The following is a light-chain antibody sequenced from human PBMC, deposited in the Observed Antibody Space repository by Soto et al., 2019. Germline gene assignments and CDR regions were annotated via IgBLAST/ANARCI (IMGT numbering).Light chain of an antibody. CDR1: QDISNY. J-gene: IGKJ2*01. Sequence: DIQMTQSPSSLSASVGDRVTITCQASQDISNYFNWYQQKPGKAPKLLSYDASNLETGVSSRFSGSGSGTDFTFTISSRRPEDIATYYCQQYDNLPYTFGQGTKLEIK. CDR3: QQYDNLPYT. V-gene: IGKV1-33*01. CDR2: DAS.